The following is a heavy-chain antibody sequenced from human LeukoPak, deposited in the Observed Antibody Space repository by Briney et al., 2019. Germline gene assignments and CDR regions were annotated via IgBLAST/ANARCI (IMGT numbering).Heavy chain of an antibody. CDR3: AREGPIVGATHLVDY. D-gene: IGHD1-26*01. Sequence: GASVKVSCKASGYTFTDDYMHWVRQAPGQGLEWMGWINPNSGGTNYAQKFQGRVTMTRDTSISTAYMELSRLRSDDTAVYYCAREGPIVGATHLVDYWGQGTLVTVSS. CDR2: INPNSGGT. J-gene: IGHJ4*02. CDR1: GYTFTDDY. V-gene: IGHV1-2*02.